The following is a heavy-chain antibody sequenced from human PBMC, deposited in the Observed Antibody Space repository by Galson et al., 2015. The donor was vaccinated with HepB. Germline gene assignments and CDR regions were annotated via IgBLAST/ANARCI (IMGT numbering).Heavy chain of an antibody. Sequence: SCKASGGTFSSYTISWVRQAPGHGLEWMGRIIPILGIANYAQKFQGRVTITADKSTSTAYMELSSLRSEDTAVYYCASTQYGSGSYLYYGMDVWGQGTTVTVSS. J-gene: IGHJ6*02. CDR3: ASTQYGSGSYLYYGMDV. D-gene: IGHD3-10*01. V-gene: IGHV1-69*02. CDR2: IIPILGIA. CDR1: GGTFSSYT.